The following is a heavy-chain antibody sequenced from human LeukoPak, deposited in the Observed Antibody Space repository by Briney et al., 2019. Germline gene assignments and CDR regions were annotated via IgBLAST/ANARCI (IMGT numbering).Heavy chain of an antibody. CDR1: GGSFSGYY. Sequence: SETLSLTCAVYGGSFSGYYWSWIRQPPGKGLEGIGEISHSGSTNYNPSLKSRVTISLDTSKNQFSLKLTSVTAADTAVYYCARYFDWPYAFDIWGQGTVVTVSP. CDR2: ISHSGST. D-gene: IGHD3-9*01. J-gene: IGHJ3*02. CDR3: ARYFDWPYAFDI. V-gene: IGHV4-34*01.